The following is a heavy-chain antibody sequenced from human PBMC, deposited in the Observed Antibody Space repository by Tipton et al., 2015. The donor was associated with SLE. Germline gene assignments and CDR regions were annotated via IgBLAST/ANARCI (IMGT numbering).Heavy chain of an antibody. D-gene: IGHD5-24*01. CDR2: IYYTGST. V-gene: IGHV4-59*01. CDR3: AIYKPRNDVFDV. CDR1: GDSITSSY. J-gene: IGHJ3*01. Sequence: LRLSCTVSGDSITSSYWSWTRQPPGKGLEWIGYIYYTGSTNYSPSLKSRVTISVDRSKSQFSLELSSVTAADTAVYYCAIYKPRNDVFDVWGQGTMVTVSS.